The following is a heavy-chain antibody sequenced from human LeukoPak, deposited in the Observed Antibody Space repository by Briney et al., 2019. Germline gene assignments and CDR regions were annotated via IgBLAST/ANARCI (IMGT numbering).Heavy chain of an antibody. V-gene: IGHV1-69*04. CDR3: ARGRYCSGGSCYEKGDWFDP. CDR2: IIPILGIA. CDR1: GYTFTGYY. D-gene: IGHD2-15*01. Sequence: ASVKVSCKASGYTFTGYYMHWVRQAPGQGLEWMGRIIPILGIANYAQKFQGRVTITADKSTSTAYMELSSLRSEDTAVYYCARGRYCSGGSCYEKGDWFDPWGQGTLVTVSS. J-gene: IGHJ5*02.